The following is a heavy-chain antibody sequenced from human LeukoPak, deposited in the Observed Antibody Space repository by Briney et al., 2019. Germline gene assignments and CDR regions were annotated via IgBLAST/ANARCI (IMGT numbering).Heavy chain of an antibody. Sequence: GSLRLSCAASGFTFSSYSMNWVRQAPGKGVEWVSSISSSSSYIYYADSVRGRFTISRDNAKNSLYLQMNSLRAEDTAVYYCVSSTAMAEIDYWGQGTLVTVSS. D-gene: IGHD5-18*01. V-gene: IGHV3-21*01. J-gene: IGHJ4*02. CDR3: VSSTAMAEIDY. CDR2: ISSSSSYI. CDR1: GFTFSSYS.